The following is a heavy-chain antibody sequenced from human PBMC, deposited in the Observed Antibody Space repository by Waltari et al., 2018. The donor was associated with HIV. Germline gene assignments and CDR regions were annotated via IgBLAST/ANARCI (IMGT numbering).Heavy chain of an antibody. CDR3: ASSKVRGVIYFDY. CDR1: GGSISSYY. J-gene: IGHJ4*02. V-gene: IGHV4-59*01. Sequence: QVQLQQSGPGLVKPSETLSLPCIASGGSISSYYWSWIRQPPGKGLEWIGYIYYSGSTNYNPSLKSRVTISVDTSKNQISLKLSSATAADTAVYYCASSKVRGVIYFDYWGQGTLVTVSS. CDR2: IYYSGST. D-gene: IGHD3-10*01.